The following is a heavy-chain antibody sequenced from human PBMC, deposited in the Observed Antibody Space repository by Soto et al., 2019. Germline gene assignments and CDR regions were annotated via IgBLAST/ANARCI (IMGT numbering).Heavy chain of an antibody. CDR1: GGTFANFI. V-gene: IGHV1-69*13. J-gene: IGHJ6*02. D-gene: IGHD6-6*01. Sequence: GASVKVSCKASGGTFANFIMNWVRQTPGQGLEWMGGIVPMFGTATYAEKFKGRVTISATESTSTAHMELTSLRSEDTAVYYCARNGTYSSSLSQYSGMDVWGQGTTVTVSS. CDR2: IVPMFGTA. CDR3: ARNGTYSSSLSQYSGMDV.